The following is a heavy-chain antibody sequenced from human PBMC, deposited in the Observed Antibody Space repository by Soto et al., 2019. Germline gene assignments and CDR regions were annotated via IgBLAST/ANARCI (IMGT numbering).Heavy chain of an antibody. Sequence: SETLSLTCAVYGGSFSGYYWSWIRQPPGKGLEWIGEINHSGSTNYNPSLKSRVTISVDTSKNQFSLKLSSVTAADTAVYYCARVADIVVVPAARGWFDPWGQGTLVTVSS. CDR2: INHSGST. J-gene: IGHJ5*02. D-gene: IGHD2-2*01. CDR3: ARVADIVVVPAARGWFDP. CDR1: GGSFSGYY. V-gene: IGHV4-34*01.